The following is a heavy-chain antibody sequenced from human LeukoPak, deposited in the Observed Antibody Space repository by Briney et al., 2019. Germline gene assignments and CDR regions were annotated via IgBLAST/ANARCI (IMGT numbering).Heavy chain of an antibody. CDR3: ARDRLLWFGESVGYMDV. V-gene: IGHV1-2*02. CDR2: INPNSGGT. CDR1: GYTLTGYY. J-gene: IGHJ6*03. Sequence: ASVKVSCKASGYTLTGYYMHWVRQAPGQGLEWMGWINPNSGGTNYAQKFQGRVTMTRDTSISTAYMELSRLRSDDTAVYYCARDRLLWFGESVGYMDVWGKGTTVTVSS. D-gene: IGHD3-10*01.